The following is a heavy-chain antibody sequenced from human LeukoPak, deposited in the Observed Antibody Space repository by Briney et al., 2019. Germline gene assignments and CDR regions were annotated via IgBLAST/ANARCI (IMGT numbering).Heavy chain of an antibody. D-gene: IGHD3-22*01. CDR2: IYYSGTA. J-gene: IGHJ4*02. Sequence: SETVYLTCTVSVGNISSRTYYWGWIRQSPGKGLEWSGSIYYSGTAYCNPSLKSRVTISVDTSKNQFSLKLSSVTAADTAVYYCARHDRSGYYYHINVWGQGSLVTVSS. V-gene: IGHV4-39*01. CDR1: VGNISSRTYY. CDR3: ARHDRSGYYYHINV.